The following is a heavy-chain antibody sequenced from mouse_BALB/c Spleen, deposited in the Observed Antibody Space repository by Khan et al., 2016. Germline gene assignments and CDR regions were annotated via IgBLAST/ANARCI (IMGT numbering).Heavy chain of an antibody. CDR2: IYPGDGDT. V-gene: IGHV1-87*01. J-gene: IGHJ4*01. CDR3: ARSGGDYYEAMDY. Sequence: QVQLQQPGAELARPGASVKLSCKATGYTFTSYWMQWVKQRPGQGLEWIGAIYPGDGDTRYTQKFKGKATLTADKSSSTVYMQLSTLTSEASALYYGARSGGDYYEAMDYWGQGTSVTVSS. CDR1: GYTFTSYW. D-gene: IGHD1-1*01.